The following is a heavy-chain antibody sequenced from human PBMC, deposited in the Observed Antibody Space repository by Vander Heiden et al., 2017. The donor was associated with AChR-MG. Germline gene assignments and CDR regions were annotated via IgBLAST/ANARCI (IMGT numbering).Heavy chain of an antibody. Sequence: VQLVEPAPGLVQPGASLRLPRAAPGLTFSSYSMNWVRQTPGKGLEWVSSISSSGGDIYYADSVKGRFTISRDNAKKSLCLQMNSLRAEDTAVYYCARERGYSYGYGDYWGQGTLVTVSS. D-gene: IGHD5-18*01. CDR1: GLTFSSYS. V-gene: IGHV3-21*01. CDR2: ISSSGGDI. J-gene: IGHJ4*02. CDR3: ARERGYSYGYGDY.